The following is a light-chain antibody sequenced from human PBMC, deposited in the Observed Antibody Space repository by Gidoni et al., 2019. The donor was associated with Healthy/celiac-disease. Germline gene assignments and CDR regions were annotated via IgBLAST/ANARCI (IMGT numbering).Light chain of an antibody. CDR2: DAS. V-gene: IGKV3-11*01. J-gene: IGKJ5*01. Sequence: EIVLTQSPATLSLSPGERATLSFRSSQSVSSYLAWYQQKPGPAPRLLIYDASNRATGIPARCSGSGSGTDVTLIISSLEPEDFSVYYCQQRSNRHPATFGQGTRLEIK. CDR1: QSVSSY. CDR3: QQRSNRHPAT.